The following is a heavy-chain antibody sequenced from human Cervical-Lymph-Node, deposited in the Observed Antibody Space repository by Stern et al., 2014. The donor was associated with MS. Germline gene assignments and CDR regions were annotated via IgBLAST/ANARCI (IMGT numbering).Heavy chain of an antibody. J-gene: IGHJ3*02. CDR2: IYWDDEK. V-gene: IGHV2-5*02. D-gene: IGHD4-17*01. Sequence: QVTLKESGPTLVKATQPLTLTCTFSGFALRNSGVSVAWIRQPPGQALEWLAVIYWDDEKRYSSSLKSRLSITKDASESQVVLTMTNMDPVDTATYYCTHSLHGDYYDAFDTWGQGTMVTVSS. CDR1: GFALRNSGVS. CDR3: THSLHGDYYDAFDT.